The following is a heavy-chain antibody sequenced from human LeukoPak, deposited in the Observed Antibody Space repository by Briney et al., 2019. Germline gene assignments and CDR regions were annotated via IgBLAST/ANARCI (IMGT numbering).Heavy chain of an antibody. CDR2: IIPILGIA. CDR3: AREMTPTYYYDSSGYYY. CDR1: GGTFSSYT. D-gene: IGHD3-22*01. J-gene: IGHJ4*02. Sequence: SVKVSCKASGGTFSSYTISWVRQAPGQGLEWMGRIIPILGIANYAQKFQGRVTITADKSTSTAYMELSSPRSEDTAVYYCAREMTPTYYYDSSGYYYWGQGTLVTVSS. V-gene: IGHV1-69*04.